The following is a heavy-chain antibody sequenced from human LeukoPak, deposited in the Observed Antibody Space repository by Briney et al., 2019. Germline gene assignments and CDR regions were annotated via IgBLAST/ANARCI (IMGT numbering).Heavy chain of an antibody. V-gene: IGHV3-48*04. J-gene: IGHJ6*02. Sequence: GGSLSLFCAASGLTYSSYALGCARQAPGKGLEWVSYISSSGSPIYYADSVKGRFTISRDNAKNSLYPQMNSLRAEDTAVYYCARYRCTFDYYYGMAVWGQETTVTVSS. CDR2: ISSSGSPI. D-gene: IGHD2-8*01. CDR1: GLTYSSYA. CDR3: ARYRCTFDYYYGMAV.